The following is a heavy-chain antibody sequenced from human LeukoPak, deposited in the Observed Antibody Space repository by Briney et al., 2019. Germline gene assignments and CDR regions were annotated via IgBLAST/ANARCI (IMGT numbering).Heavy chain of an antibody. Sequence: GGSLRLSCAAYGFTFSSYAMSWVRQAPGKGLEWVSRISGNGGSTYYADSVKGRFTISKDNSKNTLYLQMNSLRAEDTAIYFCAKDRLSNGDPAGYWGQGTLVTVSS. J-gene: IGHJ4*02. V-gene: IGHV3-23*01. CDR2: ISGNGGST. D-gene: IGHD4-17*01. CDR3: AKDRLSNGDPAGY. CDR1: GFTFSSYA.